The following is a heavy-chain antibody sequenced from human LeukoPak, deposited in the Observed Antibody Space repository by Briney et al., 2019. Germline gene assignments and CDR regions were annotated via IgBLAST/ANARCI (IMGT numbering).Heavy chain of an antibody. CDR2: IYYSGST. Sequence: SETLSLTCTVSGGSISSYYWSWIRQPPGKGLEWIGYIYYSGSTNYNPSLKSRVTISVDTSKNQFSLKLTSVTAADTAVYYCARDSNIARFFIWGQGSLVTVSS. CDR1: GGSISSYY. CDR3: ARDSNIARFFI. J-gene: IGHJ4*02. V-gene: IGHV4-59*12. D-gene: IGHD2/OR15-2a*01.